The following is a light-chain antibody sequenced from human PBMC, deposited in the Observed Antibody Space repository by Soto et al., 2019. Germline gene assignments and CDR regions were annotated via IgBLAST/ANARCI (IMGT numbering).Light chain of an antibody. V-gene: IGLV2-14*02. CDR3: SSYTTNITPVV. CDR2: EVT. J-gene: IGLJ2*01. CDR1: SSDVGNYNL. Sequence: QSVLTQPASVSGSAGQSITISCTGTSSDVGNYNLVSWYLHHPGKAPKLLISEVTNRPSGVSNRFSGSKSGNTASLTISGLQAEDEADYYCSSYTTNITPVVFGGGTKLTVL.